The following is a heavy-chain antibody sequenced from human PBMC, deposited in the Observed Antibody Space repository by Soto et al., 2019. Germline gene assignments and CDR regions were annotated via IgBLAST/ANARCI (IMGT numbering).Heavy chain of an antibody. J-gene: IGHJ5*02. CDR2: ISGSGGST. D-gene: IGHD4-17*01. CDR3: AKMTTVTIWDPDWFDP. Sequence: GGSLRLSCAASGFTFSSYAMSWVRQAPGKGLEWVSAISGSGGSTYYADSVKGRFTISRDNSKNTLYLQMNSLRAEDTAVYYCAKMTTVTIWDPDWFDPWGQGTLVTVSS. CDR1: GFTFSSYA. V-gene: IGHV3-23*01.